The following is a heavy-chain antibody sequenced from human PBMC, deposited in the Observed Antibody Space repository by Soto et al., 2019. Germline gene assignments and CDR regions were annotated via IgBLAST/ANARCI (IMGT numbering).Heavy chain of an antibody. Sequence: QVQLVQSENEVKKPGSSVKVSCKASGGTFSSYAISWVRQAPGQGLEWMGGIIPVFGTANYAQKFQGKVTITADESTSTVYMELSSLRSEDTAVFYCARSHAALITSLPFDIWGQGTMVPVSS. V-gene: IGHV1-69*01. J-gene: IGHJ3*02. CDR1: GGTFSSYA. CDR3: ARSHAALITSLPFDI. CDR2: IIPVFGTA. D-gene: IGHD3-16*01.